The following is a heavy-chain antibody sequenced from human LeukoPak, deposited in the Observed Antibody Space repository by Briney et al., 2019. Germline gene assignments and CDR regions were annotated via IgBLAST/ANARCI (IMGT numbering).Heavy chain of an antibody. CDR2: ISSSSTTT. D-gene: IGHD1-20*01. CDR1: GFTFSDYY. J-gene: IGHJ3*02. CDR3: ARVAIVTGACDI. Sequence: GGSLRLSCAASGFTFSDYYMNWLRQAPGKGLEWISYISSSSTTTYYADSVKGRFIISRDNAKKSMYLQMNSLRAEDTAVYYCARVAIVTGACDIWGQGTMVSVSS. V-gene: IGHV3-11*04.